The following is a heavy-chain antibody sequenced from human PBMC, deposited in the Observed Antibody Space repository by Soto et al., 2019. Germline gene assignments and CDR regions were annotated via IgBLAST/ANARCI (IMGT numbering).Heavy chain of an antibody. CDR1: GGSISSGGYY. CDR2: IYYSGST. CDR3: ARDLQYSRLFYGMDV. V-gene: IGHV4-31*03. Sequence: SETLSLTCTVSGGSISSGGYYWSWIRQHPGKGLEWIGYIYYSGSTYYNPSLKSRVTISVYTSKNQFSLKLSSVTAADTAVYYCARDLQYSRLFYGMDVWGQGTTVTVSS. J-gene: IGHJ6*02. D-gene: IGHD6-13*01.